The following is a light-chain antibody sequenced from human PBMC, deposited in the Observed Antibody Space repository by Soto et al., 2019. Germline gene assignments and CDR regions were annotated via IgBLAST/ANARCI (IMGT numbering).Light chain of an antibody. CDR1: QSVSNSY. Sequence: PGARATLSCGASQSVSNSYLAWYQQKPGLAPRLLIYDASSRATGIPDRFSGSGSGTDFTLTISRLEPEDFAVYYCQQYGSSPPYTFGQGTKLEIK. CDR2: DAS. CDR3: QQYGSSPPYT. V-gene: IGKV3D-20*01. J-gene: IGKJ2*01.